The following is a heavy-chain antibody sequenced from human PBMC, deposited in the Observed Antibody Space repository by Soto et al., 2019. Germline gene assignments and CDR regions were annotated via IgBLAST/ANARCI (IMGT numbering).Heavy chain of an antibody. CDR3: ARDRGVATAMVLDY. J-gene: IGHJ4*02. CDR1: GGSVSSGSYY. V-gene: IGHV4-61*01. CDR2: IYYSGST. D-gene: IGHD5-18*01. Sequence: QVQLQESGPGLVKPSETLSLTCTVSGGSVSSGSYYWSWIRQPPGKGLEWIGYIYYSGSTNYNPSLKSRVTISVDTSKNQFSLKLSSVTAADTAVYYCARDRGVATAMVLDYWGQGTLVTVSS.